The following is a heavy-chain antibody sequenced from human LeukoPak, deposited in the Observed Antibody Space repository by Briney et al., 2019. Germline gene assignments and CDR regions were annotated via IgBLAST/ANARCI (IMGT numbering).Heavy chain of an antibody. D-gene: IGHD6-13*01. CDR3: AREEAAAGHNYNYYYGMDV. CDR2: IYTSGST. CDR1: GGSLSSYY. Sequence: PSETLSLTCTVSGGSLSSYYWSWIRQPAGKGLEWIGRIYTSGSTNYNPSLKSRVTMSVDTSKNQFSLKLSSVTAADTAVYYCAREEAAAGHNYNYYYGMDVWGQGTTVTVSS. V-gene: IGHV4-4*07. J-gene: IGHJ6*02.